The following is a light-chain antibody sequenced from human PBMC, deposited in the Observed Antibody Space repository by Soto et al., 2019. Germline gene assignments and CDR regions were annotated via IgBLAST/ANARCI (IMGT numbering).Light chain of an antibody. V-gene: IGLV2-14*01. CDR3: SSHTTSGSPNFV. CDR2: EVY. J-gene: IGLJ1*01. Sequence: QSALTQPASVSGSPGQSITVSCTGTTSDTNAYNYVSWYQHHPGKAPKLLIFEVYNRPSGVSNRFSGSKSGSTATLTISGLQAEDEADYFCSSHTTSGSPNFVFGTGTKLTVL. CDR1: TSDTNAYNY.